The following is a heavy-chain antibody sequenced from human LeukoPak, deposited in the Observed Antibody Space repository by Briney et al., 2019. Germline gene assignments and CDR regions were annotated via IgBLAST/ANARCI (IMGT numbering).Heavy chain of an antibody. CDR1: GFTFRSYW. Sequence: GGSLRLSCAASGFTFRSYWMTWVRQALGKGLEWVAMIKQEGTESYYVDSVKGRFTISRDNAKNSVYLQMNSLRVEDAAMYYCARGIYQYYYHNNDYPFDYWGQGALVTVSS. D-gene: IGHD3-22*01. J-gene: IGHJ4*02. CDR3: ARGIYQYYYHNNDYPFDY. CDR2: IKQEGTES. V-gene: IGHV3-7*01.